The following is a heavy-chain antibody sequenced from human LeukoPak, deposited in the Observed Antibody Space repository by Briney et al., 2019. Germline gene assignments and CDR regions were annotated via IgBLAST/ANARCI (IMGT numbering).Heavy chain of an antibody. J-gene: IGHJ4*02. CDR2: IYTSGST. CDR1: GGSISSGSYY. V-gene: IGHV4-61*02. Sequence: PSETLSLTCTVSGGSISSGSYYWSWIRQPAGKGLEWIGRIYTSGSTNYNPSLKSRVTISVDTSKNQLSLKLSSVTAADTAVYYCAREIAAAGTVGYDYWGQGTLVTVSS. CDR3: AREIAAAGTVGYDY. D-gene: IGHD6-13*01.